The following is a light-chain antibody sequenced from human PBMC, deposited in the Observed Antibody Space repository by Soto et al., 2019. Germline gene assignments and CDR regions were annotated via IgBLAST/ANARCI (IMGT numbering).Light chain of an antibody. CDR1: QSVGTS. V-gene: IGKV3-20*01. Sequence: IVLPQSPVTLALSPGERGTLSCRASQSVGTSLAWYQQKPGQAPRLLIYGASSRATGIPDRFSGSGSGTDFTLTISRLEPEDFAVYYCQQYGSSPITFGPGTRLE. J-gene: IGKJ5*01. CDR3: QQYGSSPIT. CDR2: GAS.